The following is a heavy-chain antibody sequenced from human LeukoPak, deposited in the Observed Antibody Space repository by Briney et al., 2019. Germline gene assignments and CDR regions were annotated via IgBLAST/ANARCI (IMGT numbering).Heavy chain of an antibody. J-gene: IGHJ4*02. V-gene: IGHV3-21*04. CDR3: AKDRVGALLYFDS. D-gene: IGHD1-26*01. CDR2: ISSSSSYI. CDR1: GFTFDDYG. Sequence: GGSLRLSCAASGFTFDDYGMSWVRQAPGKGLEWVSSISSSSSYIYYADSVKGRFTISRDNAKNSLYLQMNGLRAEDTAVYYCAKDRVGALLYFDSWGQGTLVTVSS.